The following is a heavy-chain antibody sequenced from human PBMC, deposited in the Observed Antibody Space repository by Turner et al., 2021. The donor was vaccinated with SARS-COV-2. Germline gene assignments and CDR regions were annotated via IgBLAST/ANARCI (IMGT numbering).Heavy chain of an antibody. Sequence: QVQLVQSGAELKKPGASVKVSCTTSGYTFTDYYIHWVRQAPGQGLEWIGWISPNSGGTHDARKFQGWVTMTRDTSVSVVYLELSRLKSDDTAVYYCARVAFDISPDAFDIWGQGTMVTVSS. D-gene: IGHD3-22*01. CDR3: ARVAFDISPDAFDI. CDR1: GYTFTDYY. V-gene: IGHV1-2*04. J-gene: IGHJ3*02. CDR2: ISPNSGGT.